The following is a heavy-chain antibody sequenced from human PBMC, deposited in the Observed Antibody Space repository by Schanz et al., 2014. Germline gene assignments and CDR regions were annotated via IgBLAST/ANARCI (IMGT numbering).Heavy chain of an antibody. CDR2: IDYAGST. Sequence: GQLVESGGGVVQPGRSLRLSCAVSGFTVSANYMIWVRQPPGKGLEWVSLIDYAGSTNYADSVKGRMTVSRDTSKNALFLQMNNLRAEDTAVYYCASPPISVAGRLADYWGQGILVAVSS. CDR1: GFTVSANY. CDR3: ASPPISVAGRLADY. D-gene: IGHD6-19*01. J-gene: IGHJ4*02. V-gene: IGHV3-66*01.